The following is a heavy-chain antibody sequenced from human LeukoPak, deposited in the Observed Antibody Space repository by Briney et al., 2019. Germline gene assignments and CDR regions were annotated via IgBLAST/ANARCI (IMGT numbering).Heavy chain of an antibody. CDR3: AKDPGIPPDY. J-gene: IGHJ4*02. D-gene: IGHD2-21*01. CDR2: ISGSGVST. Sequence: PGGSLRLSCAASGFTFSSYAMNWVRQAPGKGLEWVSGISGSGVSTYYADSVKGRFTISRDNSKNTLFLQMNSLRAEDTAVYYCAKDPGIPPDYWGQGTLVTVSS. V-gene: IGHV3-23*01. CDR1: GFTFSSYA.